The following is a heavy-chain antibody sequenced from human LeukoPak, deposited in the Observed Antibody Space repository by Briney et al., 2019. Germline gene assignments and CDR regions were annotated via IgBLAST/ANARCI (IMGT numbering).Heavy chain of an antibody. CDR1: GFTFSSCS. CDR2: IRYDGSNK. V-gene: IGHV3-30*02. J-gene: IGHJ6*03. Sequence: GGSLRLSCAASGFTFSSCSMNWVRQAPGKGLEWVAFIRYDGSNKYYADSVKGRFTISRDNSKNTLYLQMNSLRAEDTAVYYCAKDGEPYCSSTSCHNYYYMDVWGKGTTVTVSS. D-gene: IGHD2-2*01. CDR3: AKDGEPYCSSTSCHNYYYMDV.